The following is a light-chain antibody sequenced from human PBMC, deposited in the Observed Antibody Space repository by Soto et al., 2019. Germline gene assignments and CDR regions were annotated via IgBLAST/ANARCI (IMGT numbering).Light chain of an antibody. J-gene: IGKJ2*01. V-gene: IGKV1-5*03. CDR3: QQYNSFPYT. Sequence: DIQMTQSPSTLSASVGDRVTIPCRASQSISSWLAWYQQKPGKAPKLLMYKASTLESGVPSRFSGSGSGTEVTLTIRSIHPDYFATYYCQQYNSFPYTFGQGTRLEMK. CDR2: KAS. CDR1: QSISSW.